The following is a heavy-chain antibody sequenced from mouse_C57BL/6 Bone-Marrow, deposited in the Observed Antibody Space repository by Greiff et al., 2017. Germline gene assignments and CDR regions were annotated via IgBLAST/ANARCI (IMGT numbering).Heavy chain of an antibody. Sequence: EVKVVESGGGLVQPGGSLKLSCAASGIDFSRYWMSWVRRAPGNGLEWIGEINPDSSTINYAPSLQDKYIISRDNAKNTLYLQMSKVRSEDTALYYCASNWDVGFAYWGQGTLVTVSA. CDR2: INPDSSTI. J-gene: IGHJ3*01. CDR3: ASNWDVGFAY. D-gene: IGHD4-1*01. CDR1: GIDFSRYW. V-gene: IGHV4-1*01.